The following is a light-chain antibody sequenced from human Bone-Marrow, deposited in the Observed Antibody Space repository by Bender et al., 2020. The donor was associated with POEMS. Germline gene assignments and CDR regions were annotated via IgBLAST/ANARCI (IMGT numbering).Light chain of an antibody. CDR1: SSNVGGYDY. J-gene: IGLJ1*01. V-gene: IGLV2-11*01. Sequence: QSALTQPRSVSGSPGQSVTISCTGTSSNVGGYDYVSWYQQHPGKAPKLMIFDVSERPSGVPDHFSGSKSGNTASLTISGLQAEDEADYYCCSYAGSSYVFGTGTHVTVL. CDR3: CSYAGSSYV. CDR2: DVS.